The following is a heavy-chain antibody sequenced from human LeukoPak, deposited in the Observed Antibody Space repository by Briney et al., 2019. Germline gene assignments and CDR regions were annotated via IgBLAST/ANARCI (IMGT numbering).Heavy chain of an antibody. Sequence: SETLSLTCTVSGGSISSYYWSWIRQPPGKGLEWIGYIYYSGSTNYNPSLKSRVTISVDTSKNQFSLKLTSMTAADTAVYYCARDSMVRGVITTRWFDPWGQGTLVTVSS. CDR2: IYYSGST. CDR3: ARDSMVRGVITTRWFDP. V-gene: IGHV4-59*12. CDR1: GGSISSYY. J-gene: IGHJ5*02. D-gene: IGHD3-10*01.